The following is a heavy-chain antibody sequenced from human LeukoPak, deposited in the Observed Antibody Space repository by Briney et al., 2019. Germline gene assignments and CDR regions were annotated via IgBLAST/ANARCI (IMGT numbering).Heavy chain of an antibody. V-gene: IGHV5-51*01. Sequence: GESLKISCKGSGYSFTSYWIAWVRQMPGKGLEWMGIVYPGESHIRYSPSFQGQVTISADKSISTAYLQWNSLRASDTAMYYCVRTSSTRYGDYWGQGTLVTVSS. CDR1: GYSFTSYW. J-gene: IGHJ4*02. CDR3: VRTSSTRYGDY. CDR2: VYPGESHI. D-gene: IGHD6-13*01.